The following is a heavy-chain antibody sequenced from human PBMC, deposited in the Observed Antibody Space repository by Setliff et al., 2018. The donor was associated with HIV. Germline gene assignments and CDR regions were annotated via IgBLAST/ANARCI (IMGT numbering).Heavy chain of an antibody. CDR2: IYHSGST. J-gene: IGHJ4*02. V-gene: IGHV4-38-2*01. CDR3: ARNSQKGIQPLLLAS. D-gene: IGHD1-1*01. CDR1: GYSISSGYY. Sequence: SETLSLTCAVSGYSISSGYYWGWIRQPPGKGLEWIGSIYHSGSTYYNPSLKSRVTISVDTSKNQFSLMLDSVTAADTAVYYCARNSQKGIQPLLLASWGPGTLVTVSS.